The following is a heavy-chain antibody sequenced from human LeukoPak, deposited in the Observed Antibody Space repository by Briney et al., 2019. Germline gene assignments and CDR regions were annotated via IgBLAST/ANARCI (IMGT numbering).Heavy chain of an antibody. D-gene: IGHD1-20*01. CDR1: GFTFSSYG. CDR3: ARGYDWNVGSYFDY. CDR2: IWYDGSNK. V-gene: IGHV3-33*01. J-gene: IGHJ4*02. Sequence: GGSLRLSCAASGFTFSSYGMHWVRQAPGKGLEWVAVIWYDGSNKYYADSVKGRFTISRDNSKNTLYLQMNSLRAEDTAVYYCARGYDWNVGSYFDYWGQGTLVTVSS.